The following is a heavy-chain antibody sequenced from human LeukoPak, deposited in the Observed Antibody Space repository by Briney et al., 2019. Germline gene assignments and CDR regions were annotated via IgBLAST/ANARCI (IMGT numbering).Heavy chain of an antibody. J-gene: IGHJ3*02. CDR2: IYYSGST. V-gene: IGHV4-61*01. CDR1: GGSVSRGSYY. Sequence: SETLSLTCTVSGGSVSRGSYYWSWIRQPPGKGLEWIGYIYYSGSTNYNPSLKSRVTLSVDTSKNQFSLKLVSVTAADTAVYYCARHPPSSAGAYDIWGQGTMVTVSS. CDR3: ARHPPSSAGAYDI. D-gene: IGHD3-10*01.